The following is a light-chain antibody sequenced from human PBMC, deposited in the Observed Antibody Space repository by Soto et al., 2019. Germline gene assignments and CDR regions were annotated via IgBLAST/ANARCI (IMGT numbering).Light chain of an antibody. CDR3: CSYAGGSTFVV. CDR1: SSDVGGYNY. J-gene: IGLJ2*01. V-gene: IGLV2-11*01. CDR2: DVT. Sequence: QSALTQPRSVSGSPGQSVTISCTGTSSDVGGYNYVSWYQQHPGKAPKLMIYDVTKRPSGVPDRFSGSKSGNTASLTISGLQAEDYADYFFCSYAGGSTFVVFGVGTKVTVL.